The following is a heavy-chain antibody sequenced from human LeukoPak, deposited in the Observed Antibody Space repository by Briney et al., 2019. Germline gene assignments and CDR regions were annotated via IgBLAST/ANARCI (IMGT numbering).Heavy chain of an antibody. Sequence: PSETLSLTCTVSGGSISSSSYYWGWIRQPPGKGLEWIGSIYYSGSTYYNPSLKSRVTISVDTSKNQFSLKLTSVTAADTAVYYCARAGGGYSYGLDYWGQGTLVTVSS. CDR1: GGSISSSSYY. CDR2: IYYSGST. V-gene: IGHV4-39*07. D-gene: IGHD5-18*01. CDR3: ARAGGGYSYGLDY. J-gene: IGHJ4*02.